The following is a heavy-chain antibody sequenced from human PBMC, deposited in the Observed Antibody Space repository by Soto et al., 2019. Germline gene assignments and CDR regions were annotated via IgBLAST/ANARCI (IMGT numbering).Heavy chain of an antibody. CDR1: GFTFSSYS. J-gene: IGHJ3*02. V-gene: IGHV3-21*01. D-gene: IGHD2-15*01. Sequence: GGSLRLSCAASGFTFSSYSMNWVRQAPGKGLEWVSSISSSSSYIYYADSVKGRFTISRDNAKNSLYLQMNSLRAEDTAVYYCAGGDIVVVVAATGPSAFDIWGQGTMVTVSS. CDR2: ISSSSSYI. CDR3: AGGDIVVVVAATGPSAFDI.